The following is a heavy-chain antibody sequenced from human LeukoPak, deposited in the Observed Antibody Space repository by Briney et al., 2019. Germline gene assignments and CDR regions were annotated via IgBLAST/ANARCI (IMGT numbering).Heavy chain of an antibody. CDR3: AKDLYYDFWSAQGTVYYYYYGMDV. D-gene: IGHD3-3*01. V-gene: IGHV3-23*01. CDR1: GFTFSSYW. CDR2: ISGSGGST. Sequence: GGSLRLSCAASGFTFSSYWLHWVRQAPGKGLEWVSAISGSGGSTYYADSVKGRFTISRDNSKNTLYLQMNSLRAEDTAVYYCAKDLYYDFWSAQGTVYYYYYGMDVWGQGTTVTVSS. J-gene: IGHJ6*02.